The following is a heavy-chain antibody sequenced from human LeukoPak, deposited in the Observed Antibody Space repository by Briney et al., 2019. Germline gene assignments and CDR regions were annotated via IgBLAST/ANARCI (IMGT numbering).Heavy chain of an antibody. D-gene: IGHD5-24*01. V-gene: IGHV3-23*01. CDR2: ISGSGGST. J-gene: IGHJ4*02. CDR1: GFTFSSYA. Sequence: GGSLRLSCAASGFTFSSYAMSWVRQAPGKGLEWVSAISGSGGSTYYADSVKGRFTISRDNSKNTLYLQMNSLRAEDTAVYYCAKPRRDGYIVGYFDYWGQGTLVTVSS. CDR3: AKPRRDGYIVGYFDY.